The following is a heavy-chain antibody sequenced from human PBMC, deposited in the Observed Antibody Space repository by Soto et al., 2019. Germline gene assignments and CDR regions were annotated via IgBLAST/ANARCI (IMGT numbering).Heavy chain of an antibody. V-gene: IGHV3-15*01. CDR2: IKSKTDGGTT. Sequence: EVQLVESGGGLVKPGGSLRLSCAASGFTFSNAWMSWVRQAPGKGLEWVGRIKSKTDGGTTDYAAPVKGRFTISRDDSKHTLYLQMNSLKTEDTAVYYCTTGVTSRGMDVWGQGTTVTVSS. D-gene: IGHD2-21*02. CDR3: TTGVTSRGMDV. J-gene: IGHJ6*02. CDR1: GFTFSNAW.